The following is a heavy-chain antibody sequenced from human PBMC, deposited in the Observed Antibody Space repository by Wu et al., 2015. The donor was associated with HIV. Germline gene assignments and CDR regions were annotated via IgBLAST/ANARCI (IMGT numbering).Heavy chain of an antibody. J-gene: IGHJ6*03. D-gene: IGHD1/OR15-1a*01. CDR2: IIPIFRTA. Sequence: QVQLVQSGVEVKKPGSSVKVSCKASGGTFNSYAISWVRQAPGQGLEWMGGIIPIFRTANYAQKFQGRVTITTDDSTSTAYMELSSLRSEDTAVYYCARAGNNRILLLRTMDVWGKGPGHRLL. CDR1: GGTFNSYA. CDR3: ARAGNNRILLLRTMDV. V-gene: IGHV1-69*05.